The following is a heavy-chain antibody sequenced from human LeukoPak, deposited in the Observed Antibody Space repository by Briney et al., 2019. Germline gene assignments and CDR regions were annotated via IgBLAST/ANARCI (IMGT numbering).Heavy chain of an antibody. CDR2: INPNSGGT. J-gene: IGHJ6*02. V-gene: IGHV1-2*02. Sequence: ASVEVSCKASGYTFTGYYMHWVRQAPGQGLEWMGWINPNSGGTNYAQKFQGRVTMTRDTSISTAYMELSRLRSDDTAVYYCARAGVVPAAISLLLYYYYGMDVWGQGTTVTVSS. CDR1: GYTFTGYY. D-gene: IGHD2-2*02. CDR3: ARAGVVPAAISLLLYYYYGMDV.